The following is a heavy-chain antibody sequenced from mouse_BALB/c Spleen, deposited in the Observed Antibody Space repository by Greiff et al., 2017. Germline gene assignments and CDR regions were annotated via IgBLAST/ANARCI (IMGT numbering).Heavy chain of an antibody. CDR2: ISSGGSYT. Sequence: DVKLVESGGDLVKPGGSLKLSCAASGFTFSSYGMSWVRQTPDKRLEWVATISSGGSYTYYPDSVKGRFTISRDNDKNTLYLQMSSLKSEDTAMYYCARGGMRGAMDYWGQGTSVTVSS. CDR3: ARGGMRGAMDY. J-gene: IGHJ4*01. CDR1: GFTFSSYG. V-gene: IGHV5-6*02.